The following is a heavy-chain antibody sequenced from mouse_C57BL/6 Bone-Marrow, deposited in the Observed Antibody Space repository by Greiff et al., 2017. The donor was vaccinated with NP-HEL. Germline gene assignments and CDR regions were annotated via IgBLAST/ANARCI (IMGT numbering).Heavy chain of an antibody. V-gene: IGHV1-81*01. Sequence: QVQLQQSGAELARPGASVKLSCKASGYTFTSYGISWVKQRPGQGLEWIGEIYPRSGNTYYNEKFKGKATLTADKSSSTAYMELRSLTSEDSAVYFCARSWNIYDGYYWGQGTTLTVSS. D-gene: IGHD2-3*01. J-gene: IGHJ2*01. CDR3: ARSWNIYDGYY. CDR1: GYTFTSYG. CDR2: IYPRSGNT.